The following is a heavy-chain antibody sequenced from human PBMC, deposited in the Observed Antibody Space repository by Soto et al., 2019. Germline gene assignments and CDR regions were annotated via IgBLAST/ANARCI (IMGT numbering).Heavy chain of an antibody. CDR2: ISVYSGKT. J-gene: IGHJ4*02. Sequence: ASVKVSCKASGYTFSSYGITWVRQAPGQGLEWMGWISVYSGKTSYAQKLQDRVTMSTDTSTSTAYMELRSLRSDDTAVYYCARAREGVYSSSDILDYWGQGTLVTVSS. CDR3: ARAREGVYSSSDILDY. CDR1: GYTFSSYG. V-gene: IGHV1-18*04. D-gene: IGHD6-6*01.